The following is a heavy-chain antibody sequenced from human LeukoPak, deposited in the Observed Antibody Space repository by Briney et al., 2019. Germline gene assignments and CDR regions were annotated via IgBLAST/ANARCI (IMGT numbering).Heavy chain of an antibody. J-gene: IGHJ4*02. CDR2: IYYSGST. Sequence: SETLSLTCSVSGYSISSGYGYYWGWIRQPPGKGLEWIGGIYYSGSTYYNPSLKSRVTISVDTSKNWFSLTLNSVTAADTAVYYCARWRSSAEIYFDYWGQGTLVTVSS. V-gene: IGHV4-38-2*02. D-gene: IGHD6-25*01. CDR3: ARWRSSAEIYFDY. CDR1: GYSISSGYGYY.